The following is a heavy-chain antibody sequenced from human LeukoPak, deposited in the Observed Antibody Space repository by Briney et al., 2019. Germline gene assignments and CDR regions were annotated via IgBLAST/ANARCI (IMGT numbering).Heavy chain of an antibody. J-gene: IGHJ4*02. CDR1: GDSISSSNV. D-gene: IGHD1-1*01. Sequence: SGTLSLTCAVSGDSISSSNVWSWVRQPPGTGLDWTGEIYHSWSTKYKPPLKSRVTISIDKFKNQLSLKLNSVTDADTARYYCARHLERRGDYFDYWGQGTLVTVSS. CDR3: ARHLERRGDYFDY. V-gene: IGHV4-4*02. CDR2: IYHSWST.